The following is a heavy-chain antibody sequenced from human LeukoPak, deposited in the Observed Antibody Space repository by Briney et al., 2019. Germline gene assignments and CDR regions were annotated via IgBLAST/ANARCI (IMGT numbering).Heavy chain of an antibody. CDR2: IKQYGSEE. CDR3: ARWNSGWEFDY. D-gene: IGHD6-19*01. Sequence: GGSLRLSCAASGFTFSSYWINWVRQAPGKALHWVAHIKQYGSEEYYVDPVKGRYTISRDNAKTSLYLQMNSLRAEDTAVYYCARWNSGWEFDYWGQGTLVTVSS. CDR1: GFTFSSYW. J-gene: IGHJ4*02. V-gene: IGHV3-7*05.